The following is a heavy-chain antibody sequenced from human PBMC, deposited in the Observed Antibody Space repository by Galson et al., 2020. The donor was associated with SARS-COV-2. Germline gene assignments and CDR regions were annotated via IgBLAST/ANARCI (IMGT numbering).Heavy chain of an antibody. CDR3: AREEATVTTIDD. CDR1: GFTFSSYA. Sequence: GGSLRLSCAASGFTFSSYAMHWVRQAPGKGLEWVAVISYDGSNKYYADSVKGRFTISRDNSKNTLYLQMNSLRAEDTAVYYCAREEATVTTIDDWGQGTLVTVSS. D-gene: IGHD4-17*01. J-gene: IGHJ4*02. V-gene: IGHV3-30*04. CDR2: ISYDGSNK.